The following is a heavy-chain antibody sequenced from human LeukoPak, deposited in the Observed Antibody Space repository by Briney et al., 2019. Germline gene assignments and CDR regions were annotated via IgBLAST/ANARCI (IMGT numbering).Heavy chain of an antibody. J-gene: IGHJ6*02. CDR2: INHSGST. Sequence: PSETLSLTCTVSGGSISSYYWSWIRQPPGKGLEWIGEINHSGSTNYNPSLKSRVTISVDTSKNQFSLKLSSVTAADTAVYYCARDSHYCSGGSCYYYYGMDVWGQGTTVTVSS. CDR3: ARDSHYCSGGSCYYYYGMDV. V-gene: IGHV4-34*01. CDR1: GGSISSYY. D-gene: IGHD2-15*01.